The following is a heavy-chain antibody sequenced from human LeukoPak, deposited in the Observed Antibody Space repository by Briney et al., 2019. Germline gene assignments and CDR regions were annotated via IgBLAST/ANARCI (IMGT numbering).Heavy chain of an antibody. D-gene: IGHD6-19*01. V-gene: IGHV3-30*04. J-gene: IGHJ4*02. CDR2: ISYDGSNK. CDR3: AAGYSSGWPFDY. Sequence: PGGSLRLSCAASGFTFSSYAMHWVRQAPGKGLEWVAVISYDGSNKYYADSVKGRSTISRDNSKNTLYLQMSSLRAEDTAVYYCAAGYSSGWPFDYWGQGTLVTVSS. CDR1: GFTFSSYA.